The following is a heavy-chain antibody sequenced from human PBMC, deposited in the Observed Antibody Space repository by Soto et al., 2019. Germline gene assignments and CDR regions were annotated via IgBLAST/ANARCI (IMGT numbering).Heavy chain of an antibody. CDR3: VRERKYQLLSWYWFDS. CDR1: GGSISSYY. Sequence: SETLSLTCTVSGGSISSYYWSWIRQPPGKGLEWIGYIYYSGSTNYNPSLKSRVTISVDTSKNQFSLKLSSVTPADTAVYYCVRERKYQLLSWYWFDSWGQGTLVTVSS. CDR2: IYYSGST. V-gene: IGHV4-59*12. D-gene: IGHD2-2*01. J-gene: IGHJ5*01.